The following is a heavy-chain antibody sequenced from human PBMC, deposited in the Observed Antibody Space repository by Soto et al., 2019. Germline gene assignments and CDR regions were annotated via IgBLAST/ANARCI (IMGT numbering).Heavy chain of an antibody. V-gene: IGHV1-18*01. CDR2: ISTYSGDT. Sequence: QVHLVQSGVEVKTPGASVKVSCQASGYTFFTYDISWVRQAPGQGLEWMGWISTYSGDTKYAQKFQGRVTMTTDTSTTKAHLELRSLKSDDTAVYYCARQHGPTTSENGFDPWGQGTLVTVSS. CDR1: GYTFFTYD. D-gene: IGHD5-12*01. J-gene: IGHJ5*02. CDR3: ARQHGPTTSENGFDP.